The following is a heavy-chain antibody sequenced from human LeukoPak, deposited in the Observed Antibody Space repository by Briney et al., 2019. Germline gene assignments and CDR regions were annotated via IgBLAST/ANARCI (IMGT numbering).Heavy chain of an antibody. D-gene: IGHD3-10*01. V-gene: IGHV5-51*01. CDR2: IYPGDSDT. CDR1: GYSFTSYW. J-gene: IGHJ4*02. CDR3: ARRTITMVRGVTESPFDY. Sequence: GESLKISCKGSGYSFTSYWIGWVRQMPGKGLEWMGIIYPGDSDTRYSPSFQGQVTISADKSISTAYLQWSSLKASDTAMYYCARRTITMVRGVTESPFDYWGQGTLVTVSS.